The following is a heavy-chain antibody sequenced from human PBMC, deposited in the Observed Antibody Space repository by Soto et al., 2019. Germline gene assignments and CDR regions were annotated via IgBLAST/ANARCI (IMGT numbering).Heavy chain of an antibody. Sequence: PGGSLRLSCAASGFTFSSYAMSWVRQAPGKGLEWVSAISGSGGSTYYADSVKGRFTISRDNSKNTLYLQMNSLRAEDTAVYYCAKNLHRHYGSGRRDAFDIWGQGTMVTVSS. CDR3: AKNLHRHYGSGRRDAFDI. J-gene: IGHJ3*02. CDR1: GFTFSSYA. V-gene: IGHV3-23*01. CDR2: ISGSGGST. D-gene: IGHD3-10*01.